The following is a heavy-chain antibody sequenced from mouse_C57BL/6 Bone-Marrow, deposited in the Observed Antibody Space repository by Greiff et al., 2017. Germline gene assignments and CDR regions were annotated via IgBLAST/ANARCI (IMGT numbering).Heavy chain of an antibody. CDR2: IYPRSGNT. D-gene: IGHD1-1*01. V-gene: IGHV1-81*01. CDR3: ARKDYYGREGGYYAMDY. CDR1: GYTFTSYG. J-gene: IGHJ4*01. Sequence: QVQLQQSGAELARPGASVKLSCKASGYTFTSYGISWVKQRTGQGLEWIGEIYPRSGNTYYNEKFKGKATLTADKSSSTAYMELRSLTSEDSAVYFCARKDYYGREGGYYAMDYWGQGTSVTVSS.